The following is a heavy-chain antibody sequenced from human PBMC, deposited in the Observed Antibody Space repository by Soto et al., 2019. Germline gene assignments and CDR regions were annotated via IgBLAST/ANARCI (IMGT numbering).Heavy chain of an antibody. D-gene: IGHD3-10*02. J-gene: IGHJ4*02. CDR1: GFIFSNNG. Sequence: GGSLRLSCEGSGFIFSNNGMHWVRQAPGKGLEWVAFMSYDGSAKFLADSVKGRFTISRDNSKSTLFLHMSSLRAEDTAMYYCAIVRVADSPLDHWGQGTLVTVSS. CDR2: MSYDGSAK. CDR3: AIVRVADSPLDH. V-gene: IGHV3-30*12.